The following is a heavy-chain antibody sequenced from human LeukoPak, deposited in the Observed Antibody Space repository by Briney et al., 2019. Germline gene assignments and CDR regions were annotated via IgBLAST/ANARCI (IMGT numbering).Heavy chain of an antibody. D-gene: IGHD3-22*01. J-gene: IGHJ1*01. CDR1: GFTFSSYA. Sequence: GGSLRLSCAASGFTFSSYAMSWVRQAPGKGLEWVSAISGSGGSTYYADSVKGRFTISRDNSKNTLYMQMNSLRAEDTAVYYCAKFQVSSSYFSYFQHWGQGTLVTVSS. CDR3: AKFQVSSSYFSYFQH. CDR2: ISGSGGST. V-gene: IGHV3-23*01.